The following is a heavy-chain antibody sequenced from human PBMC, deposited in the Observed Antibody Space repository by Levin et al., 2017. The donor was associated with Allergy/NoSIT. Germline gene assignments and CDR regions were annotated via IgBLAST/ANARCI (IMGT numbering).Heavy chain of an antibody. D-gene: IGHD3-3*01. CDR2: IYPGDSDA. V-gene: IGHV5-51*01. CDR1: GYKFSNYW. Sequence: GESLKISCKCSGYKFSNYWIGWVRQMPGKGLEWMGIIYPGDSDARYSPSFQGQVTFSADKSINTAYVRWSNLKASDTAIYYCARRAFGPAGSDPFYFDYWGQGALVTVSS. J-gene: IGHJ4*02. CDR3: ARRAFGPAGSDPFYFDY.